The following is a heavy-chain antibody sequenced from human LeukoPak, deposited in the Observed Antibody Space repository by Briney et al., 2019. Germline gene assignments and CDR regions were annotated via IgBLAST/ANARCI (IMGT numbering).Heavy chain of an antibody. CDR2: IKLDGSEK. J-gene: IGHJ4*02. CDR1: GFTFSSHL. CDR3: ARGVYGSGSSHDY. Sequence: GGSLRLSCAASGFTFSSHLMSWARQAPGKGLEWVANIKLDGSEKYYVDSVKGRFTISRDNAKNSLYLQMNSLRVEDTAVYYCARGVYGSGSSHDYWGQGTLVTVSS. D-gene: IGHD3-10*01. V-gene: IGHV3-7*01.